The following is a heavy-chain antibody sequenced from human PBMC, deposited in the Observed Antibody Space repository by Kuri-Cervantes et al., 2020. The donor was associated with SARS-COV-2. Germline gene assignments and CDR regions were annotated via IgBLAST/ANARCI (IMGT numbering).Heavy chain of an antibody. J-gene: IGHJ4*02. D-gene: IGHD2-2*02. V-gene: IGHV3-21*01. CDR3: ATLGYCSSTSCYKRFDY. Sequence: GESLKISCAASGFTFSSYSMNWVRQAPGKGLEWVSSISSSSSYIYYADSVKCRFTISRDNAKNSLYLQMNSLRAEDTAVYYCATLGYCSSTSCYKRFDYWGQGTLVTVSS. CDR2: ISSSSSYI. CDR1: GFTFSSYS.